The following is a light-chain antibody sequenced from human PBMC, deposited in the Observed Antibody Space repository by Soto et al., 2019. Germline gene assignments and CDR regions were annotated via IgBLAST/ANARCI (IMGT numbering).Light chain of an antibody. CDR3: QQYGSSPT. J-gene: IGKJ4*01. CDR2: DAS. CDR1: QSVSSY. V-gene: IGKV3-20*01. Sequence: EIVLTQSPATLSLSPGERATLSCRASQSVSSYLAWYQQKPGQAPRLLFYDASTRATGIPARFSGSGSGTDFTLTISRLEPEDFAVYYCQQYGSSPTFGGGTKVDI.